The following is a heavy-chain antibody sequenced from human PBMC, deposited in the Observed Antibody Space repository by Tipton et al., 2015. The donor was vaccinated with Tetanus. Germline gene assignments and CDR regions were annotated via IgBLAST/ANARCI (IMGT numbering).Heavy chain of an antibody. V-gene: IGHV3-33*01. Sequence: SLRLSCAASGFTFSSYGMHWVRQAPGKGLEWVAVIWYDGSNKYYADSVKGRFTNSRDNSKNTLYLQMNSLRAEDTAVYYCARDRVGGAGKNCDYWGQGTLVTVSS. J-gene: IGHJ4*02. CDR2: IWYDGSNK. CDR1: GFTFSSYG. D-gene: IGHD3-16*01. CDR3: ARDRVGGAGKNCDY.